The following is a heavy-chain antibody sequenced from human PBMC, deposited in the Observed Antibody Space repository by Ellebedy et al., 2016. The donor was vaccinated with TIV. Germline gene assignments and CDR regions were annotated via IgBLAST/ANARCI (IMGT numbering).Heavy chain of an antibody. D-gene: IGHD3-9*01. CDR1: GGSIRSSSYY. CDR2: IYYSGST. V-gene: IGHV4-39*01. J-gene: IGHJ4*02. CDR3: ARSNYDILTGYYHFDY. Sequence: MPSETLSLTCTVSGGSIRSSSYYWGWIRQPPGKGLEWIGSIYYSGSTYYNPSLKSRVTISVDTSKNQFSLKLSSVTAADTAVYYCARSNYDILTGYYHFDYWGQGTLVTVSS.